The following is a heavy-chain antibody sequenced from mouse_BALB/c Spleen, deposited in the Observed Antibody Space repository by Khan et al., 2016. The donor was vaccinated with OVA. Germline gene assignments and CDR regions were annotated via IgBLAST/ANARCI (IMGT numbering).Heavy chain of an antibody. CDR2: ISGGGTYT. V-gene: IGHV5-9-2*01. CDR1: GFNFSSYG. D-gene: IGHD2-4*01. J-gene: IGHJ3*01. CDR3: ARGRTTMIMTGFAY. Sequence: EVELVESGGGLVKPGGSLKLSCVVSGFNFSSYGMSWVRQTPEKRLEWVATISGGGTYTFYSDSAKWRFTISRDNAKNNLYLQMSSLRSEDTALYYCARGRTTMIMTGFAYWGQGTLVTVSA.